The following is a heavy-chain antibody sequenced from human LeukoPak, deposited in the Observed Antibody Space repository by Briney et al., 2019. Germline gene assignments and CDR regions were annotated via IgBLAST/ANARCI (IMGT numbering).Heavy chain of an antibody. V-gene: IGHV3-11*01. D-gene: IGHD3-10*01. J-gene: IGHJ3*02. Sequence: GGSLRLSCAASGLTFSDYYMGWIRQAPGKGLEWVSYISSSGSTIYYADSVKGRFTISRDKAKNSLYLQMNSLRAEDTAVYYCARVYMVQGDFDAFDIWGQGTMVTVSS. CDR3: ARVYMVQGDFDAFDI. CDR2: ISSSGSTI. CDR1: GLTFSDYY.